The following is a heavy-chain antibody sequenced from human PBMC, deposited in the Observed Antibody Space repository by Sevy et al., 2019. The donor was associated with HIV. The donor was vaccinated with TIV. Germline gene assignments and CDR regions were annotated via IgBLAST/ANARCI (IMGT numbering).Heavy chain of an antibody. V-gene: IGHV3-30*04. Sequence: GGSLRLSCTTSGFTFGDYAMTWVRQAPGKGLEWVAVISYDGSNKYYADSVKGRFTISRDNSKNTLYLQMNSLRAEDTAVYYCARGFDYYYYGMDVWGQGTTVTVSS. CDR2: ISYDGSNK. CDR3: ARGFDYYYYGMDV. J-gene: IGHJ6*02. CDR1: GFTFGDYA.